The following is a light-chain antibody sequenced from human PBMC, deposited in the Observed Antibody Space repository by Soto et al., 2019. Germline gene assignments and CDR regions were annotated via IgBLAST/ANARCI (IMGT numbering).Light chain of an antibody. V-gene: IGLV2-14*03. Sequence: QSALTQPASVSGSPGHSITISCSGTTGDVGGYNYVSWYQQHPGKAPRLLIYEVFKRPSGVSDRFSGSKSGNSASLTIARLQAEEEADYYCFSYTTRSTRVFGTGTKVTVL. J-gene: IGLJ1*01. CDR1: TGDVGGYNY. CDR3: FSYTTRSTRV. CDR2: EVF.